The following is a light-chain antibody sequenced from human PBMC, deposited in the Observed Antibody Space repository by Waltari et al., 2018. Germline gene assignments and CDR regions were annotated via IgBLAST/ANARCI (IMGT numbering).Light chain of an antibody. Sequence: DVQMTQSPSTLSASVGDRGHTTCRASQCVSTWLAWYQQKPGKAPNLLIYRASTLETGVPSRFSGSGSGTEFTLTISSLQPDDFATYYCQQYGIYRAFGQGTKVDIK. CDR3: QQYGIYRA. CDR2: RAS. CDR1: QCVSTW. J-gene: IGKJ1*01. V-gene: IGKV1-5*03.